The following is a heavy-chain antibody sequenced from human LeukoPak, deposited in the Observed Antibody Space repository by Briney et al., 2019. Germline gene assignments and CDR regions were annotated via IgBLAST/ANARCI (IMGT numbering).Heavy chain of an antibody. CDR1: GGSFSGYY. CDR2: INHSGST. Sequence: SETLSLTCAVYGGSFSGYYWSWIRQPPGKGLEWIGEINHSGSTNYNPSLKSQVTISVDTSKNQFSLKLSSVTAADTAVYYCARGRGYSGGCDYWGQGTLVTVSS. V-gene: IGHV4-34*01. D-gene: IGHD5-12*01. J-gene: IGHJ4*02. CDR3: ARGRGYSGGCDY.